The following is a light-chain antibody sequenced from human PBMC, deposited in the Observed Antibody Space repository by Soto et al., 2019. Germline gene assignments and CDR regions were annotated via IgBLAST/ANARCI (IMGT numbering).Light chain of an antibody. V-gene: IGLV2-14*03. CDR3: SSYTSSGTYV. Sequence: QSALTQPASVSGSPGQSITVPCTGTSSDLGAYTYVSWYQQHPGKAPKLIIHDVSNRPSGVSNRFSGSKSGNSASLTISGLQAEDEADYYCSSYTSSGTYVFGSGTKVTVL. J-gene: IGLJ1*01. CDR1: SSDLGAYTY. CDR2: DVS.